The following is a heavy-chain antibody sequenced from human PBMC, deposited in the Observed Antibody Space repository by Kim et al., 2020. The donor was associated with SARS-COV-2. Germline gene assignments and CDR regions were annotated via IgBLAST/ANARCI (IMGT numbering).Heavy chain of an antibody. V-gene: IGHV5-51*01. CDR3: ARHRQDGRYYYYYGMDV. D-gene: IGHD1-26*01. Sequence: GESLKISCKGSGYSFTSYWIGWVRQMPGKGLEWMGIIYPGDSDTRYSPSFQGQVTISADKSISTAYLQWSSLKASDTAMYYCARHRQDGRYYYYYGMDVWGQGTTVTVSS. CDR2: IYPGDSDT. J-gene: IGHJ6*02. CDR1: GYSFTSYW.